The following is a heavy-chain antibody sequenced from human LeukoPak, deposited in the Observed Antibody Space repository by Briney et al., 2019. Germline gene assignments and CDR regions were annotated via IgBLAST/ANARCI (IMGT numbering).Heavy chain of an antibody. J-gene: IGHJ6*02. V-gene: IGHV3-23*01. D-gene: IGHD2-2*01. CDR3: AKDTESTVNYYSDMDV. CDR1: GFTFSSYA. Sequence: GGSLRLSCAASGFTFSSYAMSWVRQAPGKGLEWVSAISGSGGSTYYADSVKGRFTISRDNSKNTLYLQMSSLRAEDTAVYYCAKDTESTVNYYSDMDVWGQGTTVTVSS. CDR2: ISGSGGST.